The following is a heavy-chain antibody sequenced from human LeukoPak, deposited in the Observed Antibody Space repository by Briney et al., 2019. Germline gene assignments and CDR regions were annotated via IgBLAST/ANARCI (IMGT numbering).Heavy chain of an antibody. D-gene: IGHD6-13*01. CDR2: INHSGST. V-gene: IGHV4-34*01. Sequence: PSETLSLTCAVYGGSFSGYYWSWIRQPPGKGLEWIGEINHSGSTNYNPSLKSRVTISVDTSKNQFSLKLSSVTAADTAVYYCARHFRPSSSWYQRTANWFDPWGQGTLVTVSS. J-gene: IGHJ5*02. CDR1: GGSFSGYY. CDR3: ARHFRPSSSWYQRTANWFDP.